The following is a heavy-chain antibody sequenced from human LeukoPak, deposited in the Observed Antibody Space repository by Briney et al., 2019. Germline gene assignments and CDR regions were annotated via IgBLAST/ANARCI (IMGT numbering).Heavy chain of an antibody. CDR1: GGSISSSSYY. CDR2: IYYSGST. V-gene: IGHV4-39*07. J-gene: IGHJ3*02. Sequence: SETLSLTCTVSGGSISSSSYYWGWIRQPPGKGLEWIGSIYYSGSTYYNPSLKSRVTISVDTSKNQFSLKLSSVTAADTAVYYCARDAGYYYDSSALGAFDIWGRGTVVTVSS. CDR3: ARDAGYYYDSSALGAFDI. D-gene: IGHD3-22*01.